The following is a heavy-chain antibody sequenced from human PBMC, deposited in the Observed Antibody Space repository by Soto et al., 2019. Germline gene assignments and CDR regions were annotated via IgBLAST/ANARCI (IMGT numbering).Heavy chain of an antibody. CDR3: ARDGGNYGSGNYHYYGMDV. J-gene: IGHJ6*02. Sequence: QVQLVESGGGVVQPGRSLRLSCAASGFTFSSYGMHWVRQAPGKGLEWVAVIWYDGSNKYYADSVKGRFTISRDNSKNTLYLKMNRLRAEDTAVYYCARDGGNYGSGNYHYYGMDVWGQGTTVTVSS. V-gene: IGHV3-33*01. CDR2: IWYDGSNK. CDR1: GFTFSSYG. D-gene: IGHD3-10*01.